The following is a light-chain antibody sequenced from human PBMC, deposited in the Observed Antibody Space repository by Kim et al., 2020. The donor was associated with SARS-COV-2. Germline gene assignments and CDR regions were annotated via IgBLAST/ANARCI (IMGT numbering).Light chain of an antibody. CDR3: QAWDSSTHNYV. J-gene: IGLJ1*01. V-gene: IGLV3-1*01. CDR1: KLGDKY. CDR2: QDN. Sequence: SYELTQPPSVSVSPGQTASITCSGYKLGDKYVSWYQQKPGQCPVVVIYQDNQRPRGIPERFSGSNSGNTATLTISGTQAMDEADYYCQAWDSSTHNYVFGAGTKVTVL.